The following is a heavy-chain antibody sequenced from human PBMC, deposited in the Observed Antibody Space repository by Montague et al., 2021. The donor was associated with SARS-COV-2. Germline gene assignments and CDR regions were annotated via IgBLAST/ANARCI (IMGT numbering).Heavy chain of an antibody. Sequence: SETLSLTCEVSGASISSNNWWIWVRQSPGKGLEWIGETYHSGSTNYNPSLRGRVTISVDKSKNQFSLKVTSVTAADTAVYYCARHGMVPSPRTFDPWGQGTLVTVSS. CDR3: ARHGMVPSPRTFDP. J-gene: IGHJ5*02. V-gene: IGHV4-4*02. D-gene: IGHD3-10*01. CDR1: GASISSNNW. CDR2: TYHSGST.